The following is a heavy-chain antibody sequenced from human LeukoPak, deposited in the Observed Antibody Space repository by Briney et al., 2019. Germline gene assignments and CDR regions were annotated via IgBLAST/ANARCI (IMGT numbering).Heavy chain of an antibody. CDR2: IPTSGISV. D-gene: IGHD1-26*01. J-gene: IGHJ4*02. V-gene: IGHV3-11*01. Sequence: GRSLRLSCAASGFSFSRYYMSWVRQTPGKALEWISYIPTSGISVHYADSVRGRFTASRGDAKNSLHLQMDSLRVEDTAVYYCTRAVGLGPGAHFDQWGQGALVIVSS. CDR3: TRAVGLGPGAHFDQ. CDR1: GFSFSRYY.